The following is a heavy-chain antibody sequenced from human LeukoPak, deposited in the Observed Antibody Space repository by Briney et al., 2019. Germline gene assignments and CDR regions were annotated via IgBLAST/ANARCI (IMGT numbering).Heavy chain of an antibody. V-gene: IGHV4-38-2*01. Sequence: SETLSLTCAVSGYSISSGYYWGWIRQPPGKGLEWIGSIYHSGSTYYNPSLKSRVTISVDTSKNQLSLKLSSVTAADTAVYYCARMGDYYDSSGYYWVYWGQGTLVTVSS. CDR3: ARMGDYYDSSGYYWVY. CDR2: IYHSGST. D-gene: IGHD3-22*01. J-gene: IGHJ4*02. CDR1: GYSISSGYY.